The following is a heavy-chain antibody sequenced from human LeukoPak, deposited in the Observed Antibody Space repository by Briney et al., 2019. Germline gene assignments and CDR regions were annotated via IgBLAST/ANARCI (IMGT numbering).Heavy chain of an antibody. J-gene: IGHJ4*02. V-gene: IGHV3-21*01. CDR1: GFTFSSYS. D-gene: IGHD2-2*01. CDR3: ARDRAAMPPYYFDY. CDR2: ISSSSSYI. Sequence: GGSLRLSCAASGFTFSSYSMNWVRQAPGKGLELVSSISSSSSYIYYADSVKGRFTISRDNAKNSLYLQMNSLRAEDTAVYYCARDRAAMPPYYFDYWGQGTLVTVSS.